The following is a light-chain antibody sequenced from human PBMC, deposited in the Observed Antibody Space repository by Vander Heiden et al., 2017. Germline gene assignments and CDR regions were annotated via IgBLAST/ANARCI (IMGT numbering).Light chain of an antibody. J-gene: IGKJ1*01. CDR1: QSISSS. CDR2: SAS. CDR3: QQSDSTPVT. Sequence: DILMTQSPSSLSASVGDTVTITCRASQSISSSLNWYQQKPGKAPKLLIYSASSLQSGVPSRFSGGGSGTNFTLTISRLQPEDFATYYCQQSDSTPVTFGQGTKVEIE. V-gene: IGKV1-39*01.